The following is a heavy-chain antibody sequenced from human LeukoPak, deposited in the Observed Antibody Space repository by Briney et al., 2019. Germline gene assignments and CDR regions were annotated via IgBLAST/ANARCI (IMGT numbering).Heavy chain of an antibody. D-gene: IGHD6-6*01. Sequence: ASVKVSCKASGYTFTTYDINWVRQATGQGLEWMGWMNPNSGNTGYAQKFQGRVTMTRNTSISTAYMELSSLRSEDTAVYYCARLPKYSRPLDYWGQGTLVTVSS. CDR1: GYTFTTYD. J-gene: IGHJ4*02. V-gene: IGHV1-8*01. CDR3: ARLPKYSRPLDY. CDR2: MNPNSGNT.